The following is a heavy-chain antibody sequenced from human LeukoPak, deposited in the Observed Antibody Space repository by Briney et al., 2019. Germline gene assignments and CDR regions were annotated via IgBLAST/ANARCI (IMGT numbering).Heavy chain of an antibody. D-gene: IGHD6-19*01. V-gene: IGHV1-46*01. Sequence: ASVKVSCKASGYTFTSYYMHWVRQAPGQGLEWMGIINPSGGSTSYAQKFQGRVTMTRDTSTSTVYMELSSLRSEDPAVYYCARDRDSSGWTNWFDPWGQGTLVTVSS. CDR2: INPSGGST. CDR1: GYTFTSYY. CDR3: ARDRDSSGWTNWFDP. J-gene: IGHJ5*02.